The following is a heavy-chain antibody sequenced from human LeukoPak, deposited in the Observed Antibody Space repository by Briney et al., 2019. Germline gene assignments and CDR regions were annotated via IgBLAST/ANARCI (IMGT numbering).Heavy chain of an antibody. V-gene: IGHV3-33*01. CDR2: IWYDGSNK. J-gene: IGHJ4*02. Sequence: GGSLRLSCAASGFIFSHYGMHWVRQAPGKGLEWVAVIWYDGSNKYYADSVKGRFTISRDNSKNTLYLQMNSLRAEDTAVYYCARGIRGILTGYYTSIKSDFDHWGQGTLVTVSS. CDR1: GFIFSHYG. D-gene: IGHD3-9*01. CDR3: ARGIRGILTGYYTSIKSDFDH.